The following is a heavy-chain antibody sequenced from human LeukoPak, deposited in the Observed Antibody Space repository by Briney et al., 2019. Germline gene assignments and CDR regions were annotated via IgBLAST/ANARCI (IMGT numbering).Heavy chain of an antibody. D-gene: IGHD3-16*01. CDR2: VHYSGST. CDR3: ARDSSRRFDMDV. Sequence: SETLSLTCTVSGGSISSYYWSWIRQPPGKGLEWIGYVHYSGSTNYNPSLKSRVTISVDTSKNQFSLKLSSVTAADTAVYYCARDSSRRFDMDVWGKGTTVTVSS. CDR1: GGSISSYY. J-gene: IGHJ6*03. V-gene: IGHV4-59*12.